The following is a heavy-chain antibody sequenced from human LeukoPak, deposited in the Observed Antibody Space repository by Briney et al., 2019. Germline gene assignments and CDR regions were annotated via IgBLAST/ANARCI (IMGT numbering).Heavy chain of an antibody. V-gene: IGHV7-4-1*02. CDR3: ARGTLWFGELLLPHYYYYYMDV. Sequence: ASVKVSCKASGYTFTSYAMNWVRQAPGQGLEWMGWINTNTGNPTYAQGFTGRVVFSLDTSVSTAYLQSSSLKAEDTAVYYCARGTLWFGELLLPHYYYYYMDVWGKGTTVTVSS. D-gene: IGHD3-10*01. CDR1: GYTFTSYA. CDR2: INTNTGNP. J-gene: IGHJ6*03.